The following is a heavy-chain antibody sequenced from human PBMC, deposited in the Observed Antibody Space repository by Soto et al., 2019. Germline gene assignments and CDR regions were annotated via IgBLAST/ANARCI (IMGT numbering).Heavy chain of an antibody. CDR2: FYYSGSP. V-gene: IGHV4-61*08. CDR1: GASISSSGYY. Sequence: SETLSLTCTVSGASISSSGYYWGWIRQSPGKGLEWIGYFYYSGSPDYNPSLKSRVTISLDTSKNQFSLKLGSVTAADTAVYYCARGSVVQYWYFDLWGRGTLVTVSS. D-gene: IGHD2-15*01. CDR3: ARGSVVQYWYFDL. J-gene: IGHJ2*01.